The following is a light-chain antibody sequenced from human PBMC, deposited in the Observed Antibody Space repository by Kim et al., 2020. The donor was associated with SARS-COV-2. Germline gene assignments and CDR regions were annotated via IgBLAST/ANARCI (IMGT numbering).Light chain of an antibody. Sequence: ATINCKSSQSVFYSSNNKNYLAWYQQKPGQPPKLLIYWASTRESGVPDRFSGSGSGTDFILTISSLQAEDVAVYYCQQYYSTPITFGQGTRLDIK. CDR2: WAS. V-gene: IGKV4-1*01. J-gene: IGKJ5*01. CDR1: QSVFYSSNNKNY. CDR3: QQYYSTPIT.